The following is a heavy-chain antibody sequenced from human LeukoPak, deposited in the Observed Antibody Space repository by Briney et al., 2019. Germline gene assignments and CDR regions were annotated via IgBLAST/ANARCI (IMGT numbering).Heavy chain of an antibody. CDR2: IDPSDSYT. D-gene: IGHD4-17*01. J-gene: IGHJ4*02. Sequence: GESLKISCKGSGYSFTSYWISWVRQMPGKGLEWMGRIDPSDSYTNYSPSLQGHATISADKSISTAYLQWSSLKASDTAMYYCARYYGDYGYYFDYWGQGTLVTVSS. CDR1: GYSFTSYW. CDR3: ARYYGDYGYYFDY. V-gene: IGHV5-10-1*01.